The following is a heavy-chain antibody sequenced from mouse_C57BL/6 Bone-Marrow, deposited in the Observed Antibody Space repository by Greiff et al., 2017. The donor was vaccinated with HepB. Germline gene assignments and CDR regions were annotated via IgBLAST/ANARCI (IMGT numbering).Heavy chain of an antibody. CDR1: GFSLSTFGMG. V-gene: IGHV8-8*01. Sequence: QVTLKVSGPGILQPSQTLSLTCSFSGFSLSTFGMGVGWIRQPSGKGLEWLAHIWWDDDKYYNPALKSRLTISKDTSKNQVFLKIANVDTADTATYYCSRIARRWLRRGAWFAYWGQGTLVTVSA. J-gene: IGHJ3*01. D-gene: IGHD2-2*01. CDR3: SRIARRWLRRGAWFAY. CDR2: IWWDDDK.